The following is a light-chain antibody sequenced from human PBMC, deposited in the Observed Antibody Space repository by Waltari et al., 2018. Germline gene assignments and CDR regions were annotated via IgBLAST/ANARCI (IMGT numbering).Light chain of an antibody. V-gene: IGKV3-11*01. CDR3: QQRYSWPRT. Sequence: EVVLTQPTDTLSFSPGERATPPCRASQNINTDLGWYQQRPGQAPRLLIFDASNRAAGIPVRFSGRGSGTDFTLIISTLEPEDSAVYYCQQRYSWPRTFGQGTKVEIK. J-gene: IGKJ1*01. CDR2: DAS. CDR1: QNINTD.